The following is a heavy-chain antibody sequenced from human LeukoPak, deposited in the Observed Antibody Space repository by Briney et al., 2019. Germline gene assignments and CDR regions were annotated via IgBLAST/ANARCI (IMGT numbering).Heavy chain of an antibody. CDR2: ITAPGDTA. Sequence: GGSLRLSCVGSGFTFSKCAMSWVRQAPDKGLEWVAIITAPGDTAYYADSVKGRFTVSRDNAKNSLYLQMNSLRAEDTALYYCAKGEAANYYDSSGYSQGYWGQGTLVTVSS. D-gene: IGHD3-22*01. V-gene: IGHV3-23*01. CDR1: GFTFSKCA. J-gene: IGHJ4*02. CDR3: AKGEAANYYDSSGYSQGY.